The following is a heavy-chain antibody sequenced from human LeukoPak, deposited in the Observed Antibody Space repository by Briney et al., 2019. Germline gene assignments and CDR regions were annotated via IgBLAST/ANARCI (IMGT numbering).Heavy chain of an antibody. CDR1: GGSITNYY. J-gene: IGHJ4*02. Sequence: SETLSLTCTVSGGSITNYYWSWIRQPPGKGLEWIGFIYYSGTTNYNPSLKSRVTISVDRSNNQFSLKLSSVTAADTAMYYCAGDGTGSVSDYWGQGTLVTVSS. V-gene: IGHV4-59*01. CDR3: AGDGTGSVSDY. CDR2: IYYSGTT. D-gene: IGHD1-26*01.